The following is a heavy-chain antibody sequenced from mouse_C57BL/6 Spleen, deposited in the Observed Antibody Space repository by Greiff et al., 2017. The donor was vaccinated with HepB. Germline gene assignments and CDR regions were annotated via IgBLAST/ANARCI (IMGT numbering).Heavy chain of an antibody. Sequence: DVKLVESGPGLVKPSQSLSLTCSVTGYSITSGYYWNWIRQFPGNKLEWMGYISYDGSNNYNPSLKNRISITRDTSKNQFFLKLNSVTTEDTATYYCARVGTVEYFDYWGQGTTLTVSS. CDR1: GYSITSGYY. CDR2: ISYDGSN. J-gene: IGHJ2*01. V-gene: IGHV3-6*01. D-gene: IGHD4-1*01. CDR3: ARVGTVEYFDY.